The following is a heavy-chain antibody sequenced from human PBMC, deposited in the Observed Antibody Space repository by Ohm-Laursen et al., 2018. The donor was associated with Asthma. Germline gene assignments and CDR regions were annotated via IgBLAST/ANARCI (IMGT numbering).Heavy chain of an antibody. CDR2: ISYDGSNK. J-gene: IGHJ4*02. Sequence: SLRLSCAASGFTFSSYGMHWVRQAPGKGLEWVAVISYDGSNKYYADSVKGRFTISRDNAKNSLYLQMNSLRAEDTAVYYCARGRSGGSEGLDDYWCQGTLVTVSS. D-gene: IGHD3-16*01. CDR3: ARGRSGGSEGLDDY. CDR1: GFTFSSYG. V-gene: IGHV3-30*03.